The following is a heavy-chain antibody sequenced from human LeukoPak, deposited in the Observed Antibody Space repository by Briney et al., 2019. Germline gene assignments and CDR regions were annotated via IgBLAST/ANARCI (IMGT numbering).Heavy chain of an antibody. CDR3: AKDMSFGMSAGGTDY. V-gene: IGHV3-33*03. J-gene: IGHJ4*02. CDR1: GFTFSSYG. D-gene: IGHD6-13*01. Sequence: TGGSLRLSCAASGFTFSSYGLHWVRQAPGKGLSWVSVIWYDGSNKYYADSVKGRFTISRDNSKNTLYLQMNSLRAEDTVVYYCAKDMSFGMSAGGTDYWGQGTLVTVSS. CDR2: IWYDGSNK.